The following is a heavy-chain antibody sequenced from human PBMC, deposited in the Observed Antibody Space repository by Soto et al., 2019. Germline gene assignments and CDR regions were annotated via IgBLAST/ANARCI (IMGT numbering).Heavy chain of an antibody. CDR3: ASLTGAHDY. CDR2: ISSSSSTI. CDR1: RFTFSDYY. Sequence: GGSLRLSCAASRFTFSDYYMSWIRQAPGKGLEWVSYISSSSSTIYYADSVKGRFSISRDNAKNSLYLQMNSLRDEDTAVYYCASLTGAHDYWGQGTLVTVSS. D-gene: IGHD3-9*01. V-gene: IGHV3-11*04. J-gene: IGHJ4*02.